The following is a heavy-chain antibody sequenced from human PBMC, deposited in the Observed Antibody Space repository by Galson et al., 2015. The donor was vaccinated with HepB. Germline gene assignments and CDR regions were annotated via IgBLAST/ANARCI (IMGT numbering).Heavy chain of an antibody. D-gene: IGHD4-23*01. J-gene: IGHJ4*02. CDR2: ITGTGITT. CDR1: GLTFSSYA. Sequence: SLSLSRAVSGLTFSSYAMRWVRHALGKGLQCVSSITGTGITTSYADSVKSRFTISRDNSKNPLYLQMNSLRPEDTALYYCAKALCGGLNYWGQGTLVTVSS. CDR3: AKALCGGLNY. V-gene: IGHV3-23*01.